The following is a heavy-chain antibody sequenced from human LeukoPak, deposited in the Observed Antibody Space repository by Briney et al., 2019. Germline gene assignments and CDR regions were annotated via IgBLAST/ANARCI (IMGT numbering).Heavy chain of an antibody. Sequence: SETLSLTCTASGGSISSYYWSWIRQPPGKGLEWIGYIYYSGSTNYNPSLKSRVTISVDTSKNQFSLKLSSVTAADTAVYYCARDRGFWSGYYRNWFDPWGQGTLVTVSS. D-gene: IGHD3-3*01. CDR3: ARDRGFWSGYYRNWFDP. CDR1: GGSISSYY. J-gene: IGHJ5*02. V-gene: IGHV4-59*01. CDR2: IYYSGST.